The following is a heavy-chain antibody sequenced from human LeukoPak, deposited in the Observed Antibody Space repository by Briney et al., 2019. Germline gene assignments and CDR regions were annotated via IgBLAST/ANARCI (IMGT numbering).Heavy chain of an antibody. CDR3: ARDLGGVPFDY. Sequence: ASVKASCEASGYTFINYGISWVRQAPGQGLEWMGWISAYNGNTNYAQQLQDRVTMTTDTSTSTAYMELRSLRSDDTAVYYCARDLGGVPFDYWGQGTLVTVSS. CDR2: ISAYNGNT. CDR1: GYTFINYG. J-gene: IGHJ4*02. V-gene: IGHV1-18*01. D-gene: IGHD2-8*02.